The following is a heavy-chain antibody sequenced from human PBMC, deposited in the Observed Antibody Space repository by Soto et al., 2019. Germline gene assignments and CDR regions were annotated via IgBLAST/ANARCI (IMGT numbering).Heavy chain of an antibody. CDR2: IYYRGNT. D-gene: IGHD3-9*01. Sequence: SETLSLTCTVSGGSISTYYWSWVRQPPGKGLEWIGYIYYRGNTNYNPSFKSRVTISVDTSKNQFSLRLSSVTAADTALYYCARHPGYYDVLTGYSTYYFDYWGQGTLVTVSS. CDR1: GGSISTYY. V-gene: IGHV4-59*08. CDR3: ARHPGYYDVLTGYSTYYFDY. J-gene: IGHJ4*02.